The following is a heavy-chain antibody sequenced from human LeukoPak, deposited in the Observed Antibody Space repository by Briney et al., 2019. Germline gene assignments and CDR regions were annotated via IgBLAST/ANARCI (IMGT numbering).Heavy chain of an antibody. CDR3: ASYGGNRNWFDP. CDR2: INHSGST. J-gene: IGHJ5*02. Sequence: SETLSLTCAVYGGSFSGYYWSWIRQPPGKGLDWIGEINHSGSTNYNPSLKSRVTISVDTSKNQFSLKLSSVTAADTAVYYCASYGGNRNWFDPWGQGTLVTVSS. CDR1: GGSFSGYY. D-gene: IGHD4-23*01. V-gene: IGHV4-34*01.